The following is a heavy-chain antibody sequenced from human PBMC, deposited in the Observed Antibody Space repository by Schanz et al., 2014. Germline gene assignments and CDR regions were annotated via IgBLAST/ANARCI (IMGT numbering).Heavy chain of an antibody. V-gene: IGHV4-59*12. CDR1: GGSISGYY. Sequence: QVQLQESGPGLVKPSETLSLTCAVSGGSISGYYWSWIRQPPGKGLEWIAFIHYSRGTNYNPSLKGRVTISGDAPKTQFTRNLRSVTAADTAVYYCAREVTGGVTGQWVGNWFDPWGQGALVTVSS. CDR3: AREVTGGVTGQWVGNWFDP. CDR2: IHYSRGT. J-gene: IGHJ5*02. D-gene: IGHD1-20*01.